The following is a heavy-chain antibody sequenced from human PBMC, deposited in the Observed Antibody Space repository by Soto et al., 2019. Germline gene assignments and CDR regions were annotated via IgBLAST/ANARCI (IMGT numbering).Heavy chain of an antibody. J-gene: IGHJ3*01. CDR2: LYDVDGS. CDR1: GLTVSGKKY. Sequence: DVQLVESGGGLIQHGESLRLSCAAFGLTVSGKKYVAWVGQAPGKGLEWVSALYDVDGSFYADSVKGRFTTSSDSSKTTVYLQMNGLRPDDTAVYYCASWHEREHAYDVWGQGTTVTVSS. V-gene: IGHV3-53*01. CDR3: ASWHEREHAYDV. D-gene: IGHD1-1*01.